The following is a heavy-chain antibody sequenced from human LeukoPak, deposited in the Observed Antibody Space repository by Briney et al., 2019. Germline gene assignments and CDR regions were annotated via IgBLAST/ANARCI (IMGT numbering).Heavy chain of an antibody. V-gene: IGHV3-23*01. D-gene: IGHD4-17*01. Sequence: PGGSLRLPFAAPGFTFSSYGMGWVRQAPGKGVGGVSALCGTGYSTYYADSVKGRFTISRDNSKNTLYLQMNSLRAEDTAVYYCAKDKVTVYGDPAFDYWGQGTLVTVSS. CDR1: GFTFSSYG. CDR3: AKDKVTVYGDPAFDY. J-gene: IGHJ4*02. CDR2: LCGTGYST.